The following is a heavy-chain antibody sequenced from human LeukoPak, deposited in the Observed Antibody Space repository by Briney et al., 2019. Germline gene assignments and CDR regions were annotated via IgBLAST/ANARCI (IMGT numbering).Heavy chain of an antibody. V-gene: IGHV3-23*01. Sequence: GGSLTLSGAASGLTFSDYAMSWVRQAPGKGLEWVSTASYYVGKQYHADSVGGRFTVSRDNSRNTVSLQMSSLRVEDTGIYYCAKAGIGADGAGFLCEYWGQGTLVTVSS. CDR2: ASYYVGKQ. D-gene: IGHD1-1*01. J-gene: IGHJ4*02. CDR3: AKAGIGADGAGFLCEY. CDR1: GLTFSDYA.